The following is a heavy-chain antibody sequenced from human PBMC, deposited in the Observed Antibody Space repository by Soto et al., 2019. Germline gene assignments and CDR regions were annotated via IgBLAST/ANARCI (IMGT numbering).Heavy chain of an antibody. Sequence: QVQLVESGGGVVQPGRSLRLSCTASGFTFNTYGTHWVRQAPGKGLEWVAVISDYGSSKYHADSVKGRSAISRDNSKNTLDLHMDSLSIEDTAVYYGAKGCGCGYDVCGSWGQGTLVTVSS. V-gene: IGHV3-30*18. D-gene: IGHD5-12*01. CDR2: ISDYGSSK. J-gene: IGHJ5*02. CDR3: AKGCGCGYDVCGS. CDR1: GFTFNTYG.